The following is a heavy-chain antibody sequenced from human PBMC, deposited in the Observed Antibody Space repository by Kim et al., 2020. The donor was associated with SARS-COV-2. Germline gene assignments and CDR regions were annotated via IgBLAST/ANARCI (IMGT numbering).Heavy chain of an antibody. Sequence: ASVKVSCKASGYTFSSYHLHWVRQAPGQGLEWMGIFNPSSDNTVYARQFQGRVTMTRDKSTSTVYMELSSLRSEDTAVYYCAREIGEINVIPRTRADDAFDIWGQGTMVTVFS. CDR2: FNPSSDNT. V-gene: IGHV1-46*01. D-gene: IGHD3-10*01. CDR1: GYTFSSYH. J-gene: IGHJ3*02. CDR3: AREIGEINVIPRTRADDAFDI.